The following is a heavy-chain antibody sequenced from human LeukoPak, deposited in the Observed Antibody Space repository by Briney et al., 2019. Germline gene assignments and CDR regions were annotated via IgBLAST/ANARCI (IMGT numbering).Heavy chain of an antibody. D-gene: IGHD5-24*01. CDR1: GGSISSYC. CDR2: IYTSGGT. V-gene: IGHV4-4*07. CDR3: ARWGWPGQVTGPFDY. J-gene: IGHJ4*02. Sequence: PSETLSLTCTVSGGSISSYCWSWIRQPAGKGLEWIGRIYTSGGTNYNPSLKSRVTISVDKSKNRFSLKLSSVTVADTAVYYCARWGWPGQVTGPFDYWGQGTLVTVSS.